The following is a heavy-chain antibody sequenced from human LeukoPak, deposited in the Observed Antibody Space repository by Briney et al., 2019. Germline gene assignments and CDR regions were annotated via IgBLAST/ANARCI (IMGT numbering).Heavy chain of an antibody. Sequence: PGGSLRLSCAVSGITLSNYGMSWVRQAPGKGLEWVSAISGSGGSTYYADSVKGRFTISRDNSKNTLYLQMNSLRAEDTAVYYCAKDEYGGNSEYFDYWGQGTLVTVSS. V-gene: IGHV3-23*01. CDR1: GITLSNYG. CDR2: ISGSGGST. J-gene: IGHJ4*02. D-gene: IGHD4-23*01. CDR3: AKDEYGGNSEYFDY.